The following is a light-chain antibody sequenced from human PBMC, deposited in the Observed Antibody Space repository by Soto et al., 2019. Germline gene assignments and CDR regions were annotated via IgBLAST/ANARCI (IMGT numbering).Light chain of an antibody. CDR3: QQYYTSFQWT. CDR2: MAS. Sequence: IQRTKSTYTLSASVGDTVTMTCRAGRSIGNWLAWYQQRPGIAPKLLIYMASTLNTGVPARFSGSGSGTEFTLSIYSLQPDDFATYYCQQYYTSFQWTFGQGTMVDI. V-gene: IGKV1-5*03. CDR1: RSIGNW. J-gene: IGKJ1*01.